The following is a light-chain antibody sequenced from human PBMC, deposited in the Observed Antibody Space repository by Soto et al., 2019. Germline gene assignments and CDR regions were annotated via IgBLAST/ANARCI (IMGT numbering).Light chain of an antibody. CDR3: QHYNSDPWT. CDR1: QTIRRW. CDR2: DAS. J-gene: IGKJ1*01. V-gene: IGKV1-5*01. Sequence: DIEMTQSPSTLSASVGDRVTITCRASQTIRRWLAWYQQRPGKAPKVLIYDASTLESGVPARFGGSGSETEFTLTISSLQPEDSATYYCQHYNSDPWTFGQGTKVEIK.